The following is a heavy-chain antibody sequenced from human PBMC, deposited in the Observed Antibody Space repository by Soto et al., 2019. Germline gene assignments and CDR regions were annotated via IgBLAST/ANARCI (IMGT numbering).Heavy chain of an antibody. V-gene: IGHV3-33*01. J-gene: IGHJ4*02. CDR1: GFAFSTYG. Sequence: QVQLVESGGGVVQPGRSLRLSCAASGFAFSTYGMHWVRQAPGTRLEWVAVIWFDGSHKDYADSVKGRFTISRDNSKNTLYLQMNSLRVEDTAVYYCARAVGPFDYWGQGTLVAVSS. CDR3: ARAVGPFDY. CDR2: IWFDGSHK. D-gene: IGHD1-26*01.